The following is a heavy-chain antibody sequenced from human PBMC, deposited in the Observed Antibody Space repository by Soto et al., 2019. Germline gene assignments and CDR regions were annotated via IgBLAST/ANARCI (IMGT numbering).Heavy chain of an antibody. CDR3: AKDRYLDHDSRGYLFDN. CDR1: GLSVNIYA. D-gene: IGHD3-22*01. J-gene: IGHJ4*02. CDR2: ISRYGDIT. Sequence: LSCAASGLSVNIYAMAWVLQAPGKGLEWVSAISRYGDITYYADSVEGRFSISRDNSKNTLYLQMNSLRAEDTAVYYCAKDRYLDHDSRGYLFDNWGQGTLVTVSS. V-gene: IGHV3-23*01.